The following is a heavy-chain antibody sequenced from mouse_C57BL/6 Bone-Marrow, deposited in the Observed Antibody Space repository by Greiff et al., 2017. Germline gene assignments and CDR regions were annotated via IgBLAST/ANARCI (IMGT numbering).Heavy chain of an antibody. D-gene: IGHD3-2*02. J-gene: IGHJ3*01. CDR3: ARGLRLEAY. CDR2: IDPSDSYT. Sequence: QVQLQQPGAELVMPGASVKLSCKASGYTFTSYWMHWVKQRPGQGLEWIGEIDPSDSYTNYNQKFKGKSTLTVDKSSSTAYMQLSSLTSEDSAVYYCARGLRLEAYWGQGTLVTGSA. CDR1: GYTFTSYW. V-gene: IGHV1-69*01.